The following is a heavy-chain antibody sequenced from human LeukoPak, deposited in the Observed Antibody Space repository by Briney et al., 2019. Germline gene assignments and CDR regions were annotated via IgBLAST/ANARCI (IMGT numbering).Heavy chain of an antibody. CDR2: IYYSGST. V-gene: IGHV4-59*08. CDR3: ARLFYGDYGIDNWFDP. Sequence: SETLSLTCTVSGGSISSYYWSWIRQPPGKGLEWIGYIYYSGSTNYNPSLKSRVTISVDTSKNQFSLKLSSVTAADTAVYYCARLFYGDYGIDNWFDPWGQGTLVTVSS. CDR1: GGSISSYY. D-gene: IGHD4-17*01. J-gene: IGHJ5*02.